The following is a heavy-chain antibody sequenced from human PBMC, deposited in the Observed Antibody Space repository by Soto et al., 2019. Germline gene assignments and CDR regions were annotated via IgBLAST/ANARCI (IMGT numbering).Heavy chain of an antibody. CDR2: IYPGDSDT. D-gene: IGHD5-18*01. J-gene: IGHJ3*02. CDR3: ARQGYSYGRDAFDI. Sequence: GGSPKSSCKVYGYTFTSYRSRRVRQFPGKGLEWMGIIYPGDSDTRYSPSFQGQVTISADKSISTAYLQWSSLKASDTAMYYCARQGYSYGRDAFDIWGQGTMVTVSS. CDR1: GYTFTSYR. V-gene: IGHV5-51*01.